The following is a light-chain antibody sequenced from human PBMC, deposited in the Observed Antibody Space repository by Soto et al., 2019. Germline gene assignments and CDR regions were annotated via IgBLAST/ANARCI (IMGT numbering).Light chain of an antibody. CDR3: SSYAGSYTFVV. CDR2: DVN. CDR1: SSDVGGYNY. J-gene: IGLJ2*01. Sequence: QSVLTQPRSVSGSPGQSVTISCTGTSSDVGGYNYVSWFQQHPDKAPKLIIYDVNKRPSGVPDRFSGSKSGNTASLTISGLQAEDEADYYCSSYAGSYTFVVFGGGTKLTVL. V-gene: IGLV2-11*01.